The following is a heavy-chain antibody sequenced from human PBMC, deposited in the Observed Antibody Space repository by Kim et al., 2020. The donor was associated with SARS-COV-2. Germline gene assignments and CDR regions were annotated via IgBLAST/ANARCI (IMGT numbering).Heavy chain of an antibody. J-gene: IGHJ6*01. V-gene: IGHV3-33*01. D-gene: IGHD3-10*01. CDR2: IWYDGSNK. CDR3: ARDHQSITMVRGVIIKAGMDV. CDR1: GFTFSSYG. Sequence: GWSLRLSCAAYGFTFSSYGIHWVRQAPGKGLEWVAVIWYDGSNKYYADSVKGRFTISRDNSKNTLYLQMNSLRAEDTAVYYCARDHQSITMVRGVIIKAGMDVGGQGTQITVSS.